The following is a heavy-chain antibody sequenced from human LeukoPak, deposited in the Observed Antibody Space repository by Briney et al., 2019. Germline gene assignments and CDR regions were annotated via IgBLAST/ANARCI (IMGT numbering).Heavy chain of an antibody. CDR2: IYHSGST. V-gene: IGHV4-59*01. Sequence: PSETLSLTCTVSGGSIRSNYWSWVRQPPGKGLEWIGYIYHSGSTNYNPSLKSRVNLSVDMAKNQISLKMSSVTAADTAVYYCARSRVWSDYWGYFDYWGQGILVTVSS. D-gene: IGHD3-3*01. CDR3: ARSRVWSDYWGYFDY. CDR1: GGSIRSNY. J-gene: IGHJ4*02.